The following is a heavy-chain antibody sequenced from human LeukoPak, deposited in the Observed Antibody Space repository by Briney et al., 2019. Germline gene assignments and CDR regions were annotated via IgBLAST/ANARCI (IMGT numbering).Heavy chain of an antibody. CDR2: ISNGET. V-gene: IGHV3-23*01. D-gene: IGHD2-21*02. J-gene: IGHJ5*02. CDR3: VRQAGYCASVCLNSNWFDP. Sequence: SGGSLRLSCADSGFPFSRHAMSWVRQPPGKGLEWVSAISNGETYYADSVRGRFTISRDDSKNTVYLQMNSLRDEDTALYYCVRQAGYCASVCLNSNWFDPWGPGTLVTVSS. CDR1: GFPFSRHA.